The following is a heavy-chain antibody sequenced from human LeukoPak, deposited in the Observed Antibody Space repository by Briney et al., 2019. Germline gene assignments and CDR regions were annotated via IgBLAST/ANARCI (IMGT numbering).Heavy chain of an antibody. V-gene: IGHV1-69*05. Sequence: SVKVSCKASGYTFTGYYMHWVRQAPGQGLEWMGGIIPIFGTANYAQKFQGRVTITTDESTSTAYMELSSLRSEDTAVYYCARDNWNYKDYYYYMDVWGKGTTVTVSS. D-gene: IGHD1-7*01. CDR3: ARDNWNYKDYYYYMDV. CDR2: IIPIFGTA. J-gene: IGHJ6*03. CDR1: GYTFTGYY.